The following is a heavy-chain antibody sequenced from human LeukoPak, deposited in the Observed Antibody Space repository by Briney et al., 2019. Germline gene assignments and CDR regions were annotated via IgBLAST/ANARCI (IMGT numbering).Heavy chain of an antibody. CDR3: ASGLHDYGDSYDY. Sequence: SETLSLTCAVYGGSFSGYYWSWIRQPPGKGLEWIGEINHSGSTNYNPSLKSRVTISVDTSKNQFSLKLSSVTAADTAVYYCASGLHDYGDSYDYWGQGTLVTVSS. V-gene: IGHV4-34*01. D-gene: IGHD4-17*01. CDR1: GGSFSGYY. J-gene: IGHJ4*02. CDR2: INHSGST.